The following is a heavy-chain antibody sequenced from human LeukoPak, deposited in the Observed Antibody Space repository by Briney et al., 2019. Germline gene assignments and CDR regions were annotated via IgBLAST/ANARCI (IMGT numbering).Heavy chain of an antibody. V-gene: IGHV4-30-2*01. Sequence: SETLSLTCAVSGGSISSGGYSWSWIRQPPGKGLEWIGYIYHSGSTYYNPSLKSRVTISVDTSKNQFSLKLSSVTAADTAVYYCARRGVGAMFDYWGQGTLVTVSS. CDR2: IYHSGST. CDR1: GGSISSGGYS. CDR3: ARRGVGAMFDY. J-gene: IGHJ4*02. D-gene: IGHD1-26*01.